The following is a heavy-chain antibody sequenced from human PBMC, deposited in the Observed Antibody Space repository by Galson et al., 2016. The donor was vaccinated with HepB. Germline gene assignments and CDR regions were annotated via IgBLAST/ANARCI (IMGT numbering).Heavy chain of an antibody. CDR1: GFSFSSYS. Sequence: SLRLSCAASGFSFSSYSMNWVRQAPGKGLEWLSYISGSSSYIYYADSVKGRFTISRDNAENSLYLQMNSLEAEDTAVYYCARGRYDFWNGYWSYYYDMNVWGQGTTFTVSS. CDR3: ARGRYDFWNGYWSYYYDMNV. J-gene: IGHJ6*02. D-gene: IGHD3-3*01. CDR2: ISGSSSYI. V-gene: IGHV3-21*04.